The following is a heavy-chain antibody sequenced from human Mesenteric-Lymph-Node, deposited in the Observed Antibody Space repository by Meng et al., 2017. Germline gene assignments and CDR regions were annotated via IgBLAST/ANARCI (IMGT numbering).Heavy chain of an antibody. Sequence: GSLRLSCTVSGGSISSYYWSWIRQPPGKGLEWIGYIYYSGSTNYNPSLKSRVTISVDTSKNQFSLKLSSVTAADTAVYYCARFPAAMPADYYYGMDVWGQGTTVTVSS. CDR2: IYYSGST. J-gene: IGHJ6*02. D-gene: IGHD2-2*01. CDR1: GGSISSYY. CDR3: ARFPAAMPADYYYGMDV. V-gene: IGHV4-59*01.